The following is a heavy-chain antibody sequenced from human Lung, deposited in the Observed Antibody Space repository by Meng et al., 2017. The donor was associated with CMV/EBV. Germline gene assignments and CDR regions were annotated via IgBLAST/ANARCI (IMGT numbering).Heavy chain of an antibody. CDR2: IRSKAYGGTT. CDR3: TRYSSGWSLADP. D-gene: IGHD6-19*01. V-gene: IGHV3-49*04. J-gene: IGHJ5*02. CDR1: GFTFGDYA. Sequence: GGSLRLSCTASGFTFGDYAMSWVRQAPGKGLEWVGFIRSKAYGGTTEYAASVKGRFTISRDDSKSIAYLQMNSLKTEDTAVYYCTRYSSGWSLADPWGQGTXVTVSS.